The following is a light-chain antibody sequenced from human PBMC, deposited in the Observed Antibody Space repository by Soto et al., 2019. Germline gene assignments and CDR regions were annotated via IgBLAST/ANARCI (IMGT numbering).Light chain of an antibody. CDR2: LGS. Sequence: DIVMTQSPLSLPVTPGEPASISCRSSQSLLHSDGYNYLDWYLQKPGQSPQLLIYLGSNRASGVPDRFSGSGSGTDFTLQISRVEAEDVGVYYCMQALQSPATFGQGTKVEIK. CDR3: MQALQSPAT. V-gene: IGKV2-28*01. CDR1: QSLLHSDGYNY. J-gene: IGKJ1*01.